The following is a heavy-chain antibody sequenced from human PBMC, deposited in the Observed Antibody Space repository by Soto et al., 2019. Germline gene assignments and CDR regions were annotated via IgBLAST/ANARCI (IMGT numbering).Heavy chain of an antibody. CDR1: GYTFTSYA. J-gene: IGHJ3*02. CDR3: VKLLYDSGSYHI. V-gene: IGHV1-3*02. CDR2: SNAGNGNT. Sequence: AASVKVSCKASGYTFTSYAMHWVRQAPGQRLEWMGWSNAGNGNTKYSQEFQGRFTISRDNSKNTLYLQMSSLRTEDTAMYYCVKLLYDSGSYHIWGQGTMVTVS. D-gene: IGHD3-10*01.